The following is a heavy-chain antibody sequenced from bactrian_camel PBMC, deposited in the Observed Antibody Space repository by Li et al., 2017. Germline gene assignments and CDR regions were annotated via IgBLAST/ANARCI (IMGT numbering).Heavy chain of an antibody. J-gene: IGHJ4*01. Sequence: HVQLVESGGGSVQVGESPIISCAASGFISSNHCVAWFREGPGKEREGVAVIDGDDSLGYGPSVQGRFTISTDSAKQTVFLQMRSLKPEDTGMYYCAADVCPPVWWLLVGPEEYTNWGQGTQVTVSS. CDR1: GFISSNHC. CDR2: IDGDDSL. CDR3: AADVCPPVWWLLVGPEEYTN. V-gene: IGHV3S53*01. D-gene: IGHD2*01.